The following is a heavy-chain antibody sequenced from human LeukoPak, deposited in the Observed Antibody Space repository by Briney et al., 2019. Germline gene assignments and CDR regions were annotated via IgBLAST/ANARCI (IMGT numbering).Heavy chain of an antibody. CDR2: IYYSGST. CDR1: GGSISSYY. J-gene: IGHJ4*02. V-gene: IGHV4-59*01. Sequence: ASETLSLTCTVSGGSISSYYWSWIRQPPGKGLEWIGYIYYSGSTNYNPSLKSRVTISVDTSKNQFSLKLSSVTAADTAVYYCARDRRYSYGYDCWGQGTLVTVSS. CDR3: ARDRRYSYGYDC. D-gene: IGHD5-18*01.